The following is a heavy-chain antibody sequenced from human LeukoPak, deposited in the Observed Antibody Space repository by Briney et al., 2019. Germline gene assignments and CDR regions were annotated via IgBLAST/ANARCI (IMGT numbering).Heavy chain of an antibody. D-gene: IGHD2-15*01. CDR3: ARSDCSGGSCHAPYYYYGMGV. V-gene: IGHV4-59*01. CDR1: GGSISSYY. J-gene: IGHJ6*02. Sequence: SETLSLTCTVSGGSISSYYWSWIRQPPGKGLEWIGYIYYSGSTNYNPSLKSRVTISVDTSKNQFSLKLSSVTAADTAVYYCARSDCSGGSCHAPYYYYGMGVWGQGTTVTVSS. CDR2: IYYSGST.